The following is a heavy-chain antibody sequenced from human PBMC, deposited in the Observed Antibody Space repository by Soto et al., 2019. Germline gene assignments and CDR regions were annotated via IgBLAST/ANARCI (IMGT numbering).Heavy chain of an antibody. V-gene: IGHV3-15*07. D-gene: IGHD4-4*01. CDR3: TTPTVTTGFCYYYYGMDV. CDR2: IKSKTDGGTT. Sequence: PGGSLRLSCAASGFTFSNAWMNWVRQAPGKGLEWVGRIKSKTDGGTTDYAAPVKGRFTISRDDSKNTLYLQMNSLKTEDTAVYYCTTPTVTTGFCYYYYGMDVWGQGTTVTVSS. J-gene: IGHJ6*02. CDR1: GFTFSNAW.